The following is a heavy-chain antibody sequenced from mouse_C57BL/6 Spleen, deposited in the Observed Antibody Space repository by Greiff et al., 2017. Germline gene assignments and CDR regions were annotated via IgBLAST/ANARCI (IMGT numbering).Heavy chain of an antibody. D-gene: IGHD2-12*01. Sequence: QVQLQQPGAELVKPGASVKMSCKASGYTFTSYWITWVKQRPGQGLEWIGDIYPGSGSTNYNEKFKSKATLTVDTSSSTAYMQLSSLTSEDSAVYCCARGGYYSNVSYAMGYWGQGTSVTVSS. J-gene: IGHJ4*01. CDR3: ARGGYYSNVSYAMGY. CDR2: IYPGSGST. CDR1: GYTFTSYW. V-gene: IGHV1-55*01.